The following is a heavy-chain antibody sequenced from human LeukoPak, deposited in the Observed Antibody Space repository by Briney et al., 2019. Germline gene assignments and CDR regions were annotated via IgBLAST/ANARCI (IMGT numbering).Heavy chain of an antibody. Sequence: GGSLRLSCAASGFTFSSYAMSWVRQAPGKGLEWVSGINSGGSTFYADSVKGRFTISRENAKNSVYLQMNSLRAGDTAVYYCTLSYGRGFNYYYGMDVWGQGTTVTVSS. CDR1: GFTFSSYA. J-gene: IGHJ6*02. CDR2: INSGGST. CDR3: TLSYGRGFNYYYGMDV. D-gene: IGHD5-18*01. V-gene: IGHV3-23*01.